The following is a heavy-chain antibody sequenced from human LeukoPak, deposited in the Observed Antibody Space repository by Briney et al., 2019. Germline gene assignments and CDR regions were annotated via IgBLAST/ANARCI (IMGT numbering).Heavy chain of an antibody. J-gene: IGHJ4*02. CDR2: ISSSSSYI. CDR3: AALGELWTRGRFGY. CDR1: AFTFSSYS. D-gene: IGHD3-16*01. Sequence: KPGGSLRLSCAASAFTFSSYSMNWVRQAPGKGLEWVSSISSSSSYIYYADSVKGRFTISRDNAKNSLYLQMNSLRAEDTAVYYCAALGELWTRGRFGYWGQGTLVTVSS. V-gene: IGHV3-21*01.